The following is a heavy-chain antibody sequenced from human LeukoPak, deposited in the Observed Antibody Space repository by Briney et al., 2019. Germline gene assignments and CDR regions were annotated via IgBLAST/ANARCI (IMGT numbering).Heavy chain of an antibody. CDR3: ARETYYGAYCFDH. Sequence: GGSLRLSCAASGFTFSSYWMSWVRQAPGKGLEWVANIKHDGSEKYYMDSVRGRFTISRDNAKHSLYLQMNSLRVEDTAVYYCARETYYGAYCFDHWGQGTLVTASS. V-gene: IGHV3-7*01. CDR2: IKHDGSEK. J-gene: IGHJ4*02. CDR1: GFTFSSYW. D-gene: IGHD1-26*01.